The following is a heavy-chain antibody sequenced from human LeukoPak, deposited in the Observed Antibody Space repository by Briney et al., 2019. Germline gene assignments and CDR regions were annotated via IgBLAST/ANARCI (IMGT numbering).Heavy chain of an antibody. CDR3: ARAGRTMVRGVIDYYYYYMDV. J-gene: IGHJ6*03. CDR1: GYTFTSYG. CDR2: VSAYNGNT. V-gene: IGHV1-18*01. Sequence: ASVKVSCKASGYTFTSYGISWVRQAPGHGLEWMGWVSAYNGNTNYAQKLQGRVTMTTDTSTSTAYMELRSLRSDDTAVYYCARAGRTMVRGVIDYYYYYMDVWGKGTTVTVSS. D-gene: IGHD3-10*01.